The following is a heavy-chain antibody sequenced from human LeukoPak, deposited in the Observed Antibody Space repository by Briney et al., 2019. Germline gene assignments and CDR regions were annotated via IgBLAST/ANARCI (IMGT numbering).Heavy chain of an antibody. D-gene: IGHD3-22*01. J-gene: IGHJ4*02. CDR2: INPNSGGT. Sequence: SSVTVSCKASGYTFTGYYMHWVRQPPGQGLERMGWINPNSGGTNYAQKVQGRVTMTRDTSISTAYMELSRLRSDDTAVYYCARQAPPYDSSGYFDYWGQGTLVTVSS. CDR1: GYTFTGYY. CDR3: ARQAPPYDSSGYFDY. V-gene: IGHV1-2*02.